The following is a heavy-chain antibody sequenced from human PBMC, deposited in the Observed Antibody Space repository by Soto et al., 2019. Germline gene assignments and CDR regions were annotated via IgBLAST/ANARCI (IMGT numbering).Heavy chain of an antibody. V-gene: IGHV4-30-4*01. CDR2: IYYSGST. CDR1: GGSISSGDYY. CDR3: ARLSSRILNAFDI. D-gene: IGHD2-2*01. J-gene: IGHJ3*02. Sequence: PSETLSLTCTVSGGSISSGDYYWSWIRQPPGKGLEWIGYIYYSGSTYYNPSLKSRVTISVDTSKNQFSLKLSSVTAADTAVYYCARLSSRILNAFDILGQGNTVTVS.